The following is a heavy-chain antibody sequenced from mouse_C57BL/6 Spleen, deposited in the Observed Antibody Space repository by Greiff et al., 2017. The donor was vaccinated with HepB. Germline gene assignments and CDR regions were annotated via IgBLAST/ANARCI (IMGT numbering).Heavy chain of an antibody. CDR2: IYPGDGDT. J-gene: IGHJ4*01. D-gene: IGHD1-1*01. V-gene: IGHV1-82*01. CDR1: GYAFSSSW. CDR3: ARTYYYGSIGYAMDY. Sequence: QVQLKQSGPELVKPGASVKISCKASGYAFSSSWMNWVKQRPGKGLEWIGRIYPGDGDTNYNGKFKGKATLTADKASSTAYMQLSSLTSEDSAVYFCARTYYYGSIGYAMDYWGQGTSVTVSS.